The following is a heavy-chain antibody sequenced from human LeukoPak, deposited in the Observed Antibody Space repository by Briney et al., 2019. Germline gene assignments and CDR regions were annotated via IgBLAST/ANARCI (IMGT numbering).Heavy chain of an antibody. Sequence: PSKTLSLTCTVSGGSISSGDYYWSWIRQPPGKGLEWIGYIYYSGSTYYNPSLKSRVTISVDTSKNQFSLKLSSVTAADTAVYYCARDYSNYVGSPTFDYWGQGTLVTVSS. CDR3: ARDYSNYVGSPTFDY. CDR2: IYYSGST. D-gene: IGHD4-11*01. V-gene: IGHV4-30-4*08. J-gene: IGHJ4*02. CDR1: GGSISSGDYY.